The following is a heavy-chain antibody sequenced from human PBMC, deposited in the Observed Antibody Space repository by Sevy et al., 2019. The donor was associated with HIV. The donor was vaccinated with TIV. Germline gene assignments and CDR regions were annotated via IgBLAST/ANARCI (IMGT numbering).Heavy chain of an antibody. CDR1: GFTFSSYW. CDR3: ARGRGLEWLVDWFDP. J-gene: IGHJ5*02. D-gene: IGHD6-19*01. Sequence: GGSLRLSCAASGFTFSSYWMSWVRQAPGKGLEWVANIKQDGSEKYYVDSVKGRSTISRDNAKNSLYLQMNSLRAEDTAVYYCARGRGLEWLVDWFDPWGQGTLVTVSS. V-gene: IGHV3-7*01. CDR2: IKQDGSEK.